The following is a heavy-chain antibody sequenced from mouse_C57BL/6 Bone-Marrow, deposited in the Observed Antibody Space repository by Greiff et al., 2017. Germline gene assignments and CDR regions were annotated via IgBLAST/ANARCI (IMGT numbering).Heavy chain of an antibody. Sequence: QVHVKQPGAELVKPGASVKLSCKASGYTFTSYWMHWVKQRPGRGLEWIGRIDPNSGGTKYNEKFKSKATLTVDKPSSTAYMQLSSLTSEDSAVYYGARRGGGSRRGYYAMDYWGQGTSVTVSS. CDR3: ARRGGGSRRGYYAMDY. CDR2: IDPNSGGT. J-gene: IGHJ4*01. CDR1: GYTFTSYW. V-gene: IGHV1-72*01. D-gene: IGHD1-1*01.